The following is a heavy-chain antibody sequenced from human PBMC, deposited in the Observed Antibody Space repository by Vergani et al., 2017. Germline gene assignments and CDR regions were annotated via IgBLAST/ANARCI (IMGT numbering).Heavy chain of an antibody. J-gene: IGHJ2*01. CDR2: IHNRGTT. D-gene: IGHD2-15*01. CDR3: ARSQDDYWYFDL. Sequence: QVRLEESGPGLVKPSETLSLTCSVSGYSIGSGFYWAWIRQSPGEGLQWLTSIHNRGTTYHNPSLKGRVSVSLDTSKNRFSLNLTSVTATDTAVYYCARSQDDYWYFDLWGPGSLVTVSS. V-gene: IGHV4-38-2*01. CDR1: GYSIGSGFY.